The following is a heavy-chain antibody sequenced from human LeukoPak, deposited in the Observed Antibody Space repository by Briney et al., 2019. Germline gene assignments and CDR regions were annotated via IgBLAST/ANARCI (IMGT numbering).Heavy chain of an antibody. CDR3: ARARGSCYSCYYYYMDV. D-gene: IGHD2-15*01. Sequence: GGSLRLSCAASGFTFSDYYMSWIRQAPGKGLEWVSYISSSGSTIYYADSVKGRFTISRDNAKNLLYLQMNSLRAEDTAVYYCARARGSCYSCYYYYMDVWGKGTTVTVSS. CDR1: GFTFSDYY. V-gene: IGHV3-11*04. J-gene: IGHJ6*03. CDR2: ISSSGSTI.